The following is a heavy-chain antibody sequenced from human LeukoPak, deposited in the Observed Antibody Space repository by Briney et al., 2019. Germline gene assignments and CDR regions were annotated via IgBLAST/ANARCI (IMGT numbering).Heavy chain of an antibody. J-gene: IGHJ4*02. V-gene: IGHV3-21*04. D-gene: IGHD3-10*01. CDR3: AKGRGPYYYASGSSVDY. CDR2: ISSSSSYI. Sequence: PGGSLRLSCAASGFTLSTYWMSWVRQAPGKGLEWVSCISSSSSYIYYADSVKDRFTISRDNAKNSLYLQMNSLRAEDTALYYCAKGRGPYYYASGSSVDYWGQGTLVTVSS. CDR1: GFTLSTYW.